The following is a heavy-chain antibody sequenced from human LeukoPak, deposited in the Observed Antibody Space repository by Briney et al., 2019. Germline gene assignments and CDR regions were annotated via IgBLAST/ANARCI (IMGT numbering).Heavy chain of an antibody. Sequence: SETLSLTCNVSGGSISSYYLSWMRQPPGKGLEWIGYIYYTGSINYNPSLKSRVTISVDTSKNQFSLKLSSVTAADTAVYYCARGARRNDYWGQGTLVTVSS. CDR1: GGSISSYY. CDR3: ARGARRNDY. V-gene: IGHV4-59*01. D-gene: IGHD1-14*01. J-gene: IGHJ4*02. CDR2: IYYTGSI.